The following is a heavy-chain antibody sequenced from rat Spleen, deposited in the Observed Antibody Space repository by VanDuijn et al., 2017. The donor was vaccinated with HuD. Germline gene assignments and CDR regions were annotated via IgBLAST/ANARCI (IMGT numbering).Heavy chain of an antibody. D-gene: IGHD5-1*01. CDR1: GFTFSNSD. CDR3: TTDGQGARFAY. CDR2: ISFDGGST. V-gene: IGHV5-27*01. Sequence: EVQLVESGGGLVQPGRSLKLSCAASGFTFSNSDMAWVRQAPKKGLEWVAYISFDGGSTYYRDSVKGRFTISRDNTKSTLYLQMDSLRSEDTATYYCTTDGQGARFAYWGQGTLVTVSS. J-gene: IGHJ3*01.